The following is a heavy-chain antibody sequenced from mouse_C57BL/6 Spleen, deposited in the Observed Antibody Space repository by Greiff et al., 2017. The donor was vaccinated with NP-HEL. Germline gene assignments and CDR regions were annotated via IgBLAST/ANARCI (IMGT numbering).Heavy chain of an antibody. Sequence: EVMLVESGGGLVKPGGSLKLSCAASGFTFSSYAMSWVRQTPEKRLEWVATISDGGSYTYYPDNVKGRFTISRDNAKNNLYLQMSHLKSEDTAMYYCARDGDWDWFAYWGQGTLVTVSA. J-gene: IGHJ3*01. CDR1: GFTFSSYA. D-gene: IGHD4-1*01. CDR2: ISDGGSYT. CDR3: ARDGDWDWFAY. V-gene: IGHV5-4*01.